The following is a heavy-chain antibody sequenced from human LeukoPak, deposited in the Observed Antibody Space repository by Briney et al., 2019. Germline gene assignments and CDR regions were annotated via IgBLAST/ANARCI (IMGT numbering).Heavy chain of an antibody. CDR3: AKASADWYFDL. V-gene: IGHV3-9*03. Sequence: PGRSLRLSCAASGFNLNDYAMHWVRQAPGKGLEWVSGISWNSGTVAYADSVKGRFTISRDNSKKSLYLQMNSLRAEDMALYYCAKASADWYFDLWGRGTLVTVSS. CDR1: GFNLNDYA. J-gene: IGHJ2*01. D-gene: IGHD2-2*01. CDR2: ISWNSGTV.